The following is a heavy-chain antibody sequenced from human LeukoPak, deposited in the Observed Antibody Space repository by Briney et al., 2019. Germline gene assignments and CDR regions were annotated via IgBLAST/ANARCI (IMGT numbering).Heavy chain of an antibody. D-gene: IGHD6-13*01. V-gene: IGHV1-3*01. Sequence: ASVKVSCKASGYTFTSYAMHWVRQAPGQRLEWMGWINAGNGNTKYSQKLQGRVTMTTDTSTSTAYMELRSLRSDDTAVYYCARDDISIAAAGSAFDIWGQGTMVTVSS. CDR3: ARDDISIAAAGSAFDI. CDR1: GYTFTSYA. CDR2: INAGNGNT. J-gene: IGHJ3*02.